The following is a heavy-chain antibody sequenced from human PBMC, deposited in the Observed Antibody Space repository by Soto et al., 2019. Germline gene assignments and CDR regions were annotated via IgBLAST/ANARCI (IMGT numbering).Heavy chain of an antibody. J-gene: IGHJ4*02. CDR1: GASISRGGYS. CDR2: MFYSGTA. CDR3: ARAVDGDPPDY. V-gene: IGHV4-31*03. Sequence: SSETLSLTCTVSGASISRGGYSWSWIRQHPGKGLEWIGYMFYSGTAHYNPSLQSRVTLSLDTFNNHFYLNLTSMTVADSAVYYCARAVDGDPPDYRGPGTLVTVSS.